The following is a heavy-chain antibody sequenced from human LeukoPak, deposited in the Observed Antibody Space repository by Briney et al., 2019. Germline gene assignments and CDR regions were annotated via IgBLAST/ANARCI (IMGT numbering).Heavy chain of an antibody. V-gene: IGHV5-51*01. CDR2: IYPGDSDT. Sequence: GESLETSWEAPGSRFTSYWIGWVRQLPGKGLEWMGIIYPGDSDTRYRPSFQGQVTIPADKSISTAYLQWSSLKASDTAMYYCARQTSHAFDIWGQGTMVTVSS. D-gene: IGHD6-6*01. CDR1: GSRFTSYW. J-gene: IGHJ3*02. CDR3: ARQTSHAFDI.